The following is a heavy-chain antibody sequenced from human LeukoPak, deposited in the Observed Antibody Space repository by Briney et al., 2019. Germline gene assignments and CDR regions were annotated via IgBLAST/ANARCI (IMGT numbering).Heavy chain of an antibody. CDR1: GGSFSGYY. CDR3: ARGRRSSSFYYYYYMDV. CDR2: INHSGST. J-gene: IGHJ6*03. D-gene: IGHD6-6*01. V-gene: IGHV4-34*01. Sequence: SETLSLTCAVYGGSFSGYYWSWIRQPPGKGLEWIVEINHSGSTNYNPSLKSRVTISVDTSKNQFSLKLSSVTAADTAVYYCARGRRSSSFYYYYYMDVWGKGTTVTISS.